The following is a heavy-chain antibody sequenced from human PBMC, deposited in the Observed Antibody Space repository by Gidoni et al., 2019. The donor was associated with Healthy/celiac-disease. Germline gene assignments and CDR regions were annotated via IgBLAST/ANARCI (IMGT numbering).Heavy chain of an antibody. J-gene: IGHJ4*02. D-gene: IGHD1-1*01. CDR1: GFPFSSYA. Sequence: EVQLLESGGCLVQPGGSLRLSCAASGFPFSSYAMSWIPQAPGKGLEWVSAISGSGGSTYYADSVKGRFTISRDNSKNKLYLQMNSLRAEDTAVYYCAKNPSLWMANFDYWGQGTLVTVSS. CDR3: AKNPSLWMANFDY. CDR2: ISGSGGST. V-gene: IGHV3-23*01.